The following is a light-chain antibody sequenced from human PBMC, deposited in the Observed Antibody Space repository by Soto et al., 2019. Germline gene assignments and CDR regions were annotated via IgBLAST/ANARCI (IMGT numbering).Light chain of an antibody. V-gene: IGKV3-11*01. CDR3: QKYVSSPRK. CDR2: DAS. Sequence: EIVLTHSPATLSFSPGERATLSCRASQSVSSYLAWYQQKPGQAPRLLIYDASNRATGIPARFSGSGSGTDFTLTISSLEPEDFAVYYCQKYVSSPRKFGQGTKVDIK. CDR1: QSVSSY. J-gene: IGKJ1*01.